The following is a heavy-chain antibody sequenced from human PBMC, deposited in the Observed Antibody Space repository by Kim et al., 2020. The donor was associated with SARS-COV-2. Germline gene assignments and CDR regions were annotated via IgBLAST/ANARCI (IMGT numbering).Heavy chain of an antibody. V-gene: IGHV4-4*09. CDR3: ARSAQYLVLAFDI. Sequence: KYHPTHNSRVTRSADPSKNQFSLKLTSVTAADTAVYFCARSAQYLVLAFDIWGQGTMVTVSS. J-gene: IGHJ3*02. D-gene: IGHD6-13*01.